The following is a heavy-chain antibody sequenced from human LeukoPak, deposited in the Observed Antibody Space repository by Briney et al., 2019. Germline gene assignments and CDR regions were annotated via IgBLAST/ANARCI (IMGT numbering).Heavy chain of an antibody. CDR3: AKTNPDIVVVVAATFDY. CDR1: GFTFNNYA. V-gene: IGHV3-23*01. J-gene: IGHJ4*02. CDR2: ISGSGGST. Sequence: GGSLRLSCAASGFTFNNYAMSWVRQAPGKGLEWVSGISGSGGSTYHADSVKGRFTISRDNSKNTLYLQMNSRRAEDTAVYYCAKTNPDIVVVVAATFDYWGQGTLVTVSS. D-gene: IGHD2-15*01.